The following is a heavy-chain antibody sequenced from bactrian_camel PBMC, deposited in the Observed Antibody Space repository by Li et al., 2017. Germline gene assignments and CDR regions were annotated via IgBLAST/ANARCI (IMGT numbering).Heavy chain of an antibody. V-gene: IGHV3S40*01. CDR1: GFTISSTT. CDR2: LISVLSNT. J-gene: IGHJ4*01. Sequence: DVQLVESGGGLMQPGGTLRLSCAASGFTISSTTMTWIRQAPGKGLEWVSLISVLSNTYYADSVKGRFTISRDSAKNTVYLQLNSLKTEDMAMYYCAKGHETWNEYYYWGQGTQVTVS. CDR3: AKGHETWNEYYY. D-gene: IGHD8*01.